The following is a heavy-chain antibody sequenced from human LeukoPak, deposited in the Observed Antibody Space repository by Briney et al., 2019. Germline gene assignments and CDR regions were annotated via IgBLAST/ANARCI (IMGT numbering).Heavy chain of an antibody. CDR1: GFTFSNYG. V-gene: IGHV3-30*18. J-gene: IGHJ3*02. CDR2: MSYDGNNK. CDR3: AKDQGYSSSWYTFDI. Sequence: GGALRLSCAASGFTFSNYGMHWVRQAPGKGRAWVAVMSYDGNNKYYADSVKGRLTISRDNSKNTLYLQMNSLRAEDTAVYYCAKDQGYSSSWYTFDIWGQGTMVTVSS. D-gene: IGHD6-13*01.